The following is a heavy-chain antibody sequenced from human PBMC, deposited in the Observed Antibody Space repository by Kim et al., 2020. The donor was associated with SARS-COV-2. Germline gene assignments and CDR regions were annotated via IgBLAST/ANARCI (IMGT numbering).Heavy chain of an antibody. CDR1: GGTFSSYA. CDR2: IIPIFGTA. V-gene: IGHV1-69*13. Sequence: SVKVSCKASGGTFSSYAISWVRQAPGQGLEWMGGIIPIFGTANYAQKFQGRVTITADESTSTAYMELSSLRSEDTAVYYCARAGWEMAITGPFDYWGQGTLVTVSS. J-gene: IGHJ4*02. D-gene: IGHD1-26*01. CDR3: ARAGWEMAITGPFDY.